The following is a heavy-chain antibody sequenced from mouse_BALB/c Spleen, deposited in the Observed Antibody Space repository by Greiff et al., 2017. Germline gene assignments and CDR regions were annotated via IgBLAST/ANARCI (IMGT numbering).Heavy chain of an antibody. D-gene: IGHD2-1*01. CDR1: GYTFTSYY. CDR3: TRGGNYDFYYAIDY. J-gene: IGHJ4*01. CDR2: INPSNGGT. V-gene: IGHV1S81*02. Sequence: VQLQQSGAELVKPGASVKLSCKASGYTFTSYYMYWVKQRPGQGLEWIGEINPSNGGTNFNEKFKSKATLTVDKSSSTAYMQLSSLTSEDSAVYYCTRGGNYDFYYAIDYWGQGTSVTVSS.